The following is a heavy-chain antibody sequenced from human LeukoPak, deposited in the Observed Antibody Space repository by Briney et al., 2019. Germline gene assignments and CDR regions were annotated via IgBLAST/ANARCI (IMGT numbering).Heavy chain of an antibody. CDR1: GFTFSNYW. V-gene: IGHV3-7*01. CDR2: MNRDGSEK. D-gene: IGHD1-14*01. Sequence: LPGGSLRLSCAASGFTFSNYWMSWVRQAPGKGLEWVANMNRDGSEKNYVDSMKGRFTISRDNAKNSLYLQMNSLRVEDTAVYYCVRVGRVQGPAYDIWGRGTMVTVSS. CDR3: VRVGRVQGPAYDI. J-gene: IGHJ3*02.